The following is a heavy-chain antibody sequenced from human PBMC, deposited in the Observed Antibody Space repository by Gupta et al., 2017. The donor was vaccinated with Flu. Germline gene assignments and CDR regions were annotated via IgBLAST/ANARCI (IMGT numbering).Heavy chain of an antibody. CDR1: GFTFSSYA. J-gene: IGHJ6*02. D-gene: IGHD6-6*01. CDR3: AKDKVDSSSWVYYYYGMDV. Sequence: EVQLLESGGGLVQPGGSLRLSCAASGFTFSSYAMSWVRQDPGQGLEWVSAISGSGGSTYYADSVMGRFTISRDNSKNTLYLQMNSLRAEDTAVYYCAKDKVDSSSWVYYYYGMDVWGQGTTVTVSS. V-gene: IGHV3-23*01. CDR2: ISGSGGST.